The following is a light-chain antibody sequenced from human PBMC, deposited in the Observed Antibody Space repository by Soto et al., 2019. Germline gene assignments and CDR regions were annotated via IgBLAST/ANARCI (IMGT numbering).Light chain of an antibody. V-gene: IGKV3-11*01. CDR3: LQRSNWPPT. CDR1: QSVSNNY. CDR2: GAS. Sequence: EVVLTQSPATLSLSPGATATLSCGASQSVSNNYLAWYQQKPGQAPRLLIYGASNRATGIPARFSGSGSGTDFTLTISSLEPEDFAVYYCLQRSNWPPTFGQGTKVDIK. J-gene: IGKJ1*01.